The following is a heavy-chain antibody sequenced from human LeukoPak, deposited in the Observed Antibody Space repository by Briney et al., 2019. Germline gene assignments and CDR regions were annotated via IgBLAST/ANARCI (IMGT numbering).Heavy chain of an antibody. CDR2: IYYSGST. CDR1: GGSISSGGYY. Sequence: SQTLSLTCTVSGGSISSGGYYWSWIRQHPGKGLEWIGYIYYSGSTNYNPSLKSRVTMSVDTSKNQFSLKLSYVTAADTAVYYCARVDVFGVVSSDYYYYYMDVWGKGTTVTVSS. D-gene: IGHD3-3*01. J-gene: IGHJ6*03. V-gene: IGHV4-31*03. CDR3: ARVDVFGVVSSDYYYYYMDV.